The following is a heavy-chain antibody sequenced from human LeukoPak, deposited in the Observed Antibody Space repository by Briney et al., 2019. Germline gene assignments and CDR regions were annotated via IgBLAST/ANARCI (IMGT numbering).Heavy chain of an antibody. V-gene: IGHV3-23*01. CDR2: IDGGGTNT. Sequence: GGSLRLSCAASGFTFKRYHMSWVRQAPGKGLDWVSSIDGGGTNTYYADSVKGRFTISRDNSKNTLYLHMNSLRAEDTAVYYCANWRSYGSEIPWFDYWGQGTLVTVSS. CDR1: GFTFKRYH. CDR3: ANWRSYGSEIPWFDY. D-gene: IGHD5-18*01. J-gene: IGHJ4*02.